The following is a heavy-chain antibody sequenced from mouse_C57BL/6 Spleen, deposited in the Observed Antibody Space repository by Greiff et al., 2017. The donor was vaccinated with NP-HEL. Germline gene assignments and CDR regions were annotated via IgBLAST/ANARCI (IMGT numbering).Heavy chain of an antibody. CDR3: ARPGYYGSGAMDY. D-gene: IGHD1-2*01. V-gene: IGHV5-17*01. J-gene: IGHJ4*01. CDR2: ISSGSSTI. CDR1: GFTFSDYG. Sequence: EVQRVESGGGLVKPGGSLKLSCAASGFTFSDYGMHWVRQAPEKGLEWVAYISSGSSTIYYADTVKGRFTISRDNAKNTLFLQMTSLRSEDTAMYYCARPGYYGSGAMDYWGQGTSVTVSS.